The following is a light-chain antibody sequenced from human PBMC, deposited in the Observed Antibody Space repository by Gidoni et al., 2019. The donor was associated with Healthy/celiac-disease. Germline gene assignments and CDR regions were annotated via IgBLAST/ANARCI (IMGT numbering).Light chain of an antibody. Sequence: DIVLTQSPDSLAESLGERATINCKSSQSVLYSSNNKTYLAWYQQKPGQPPKLLIYWASTREAGVPDRFSGSGSGTDFTLTISSLQAEDVAVSYCQQYYSTPRTFGQGTKVEIK. J-gene: IGKJ1*01. CDR1: QSVLYSSNNKTY. V-gene: IGKV4-1*01. CDR3: QQYYSTPRT. CDR2: WAS.